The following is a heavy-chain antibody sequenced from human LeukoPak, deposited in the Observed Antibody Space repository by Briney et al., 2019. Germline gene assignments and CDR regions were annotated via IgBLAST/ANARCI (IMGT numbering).Heavy chain of an antibody. Sequence: SETLSLTCAVYGRSFSDYYWSWIRQPPGKGLEWIGEINYSGSTNYNPPLKSRVSMSVDTYKNQFSLKLISVTAADTAVYYCARDHRFDPWGQGTLVTVSS. CDR1: GRSFSDYY. J-gene: IGHJ5*02. V-gene: IGHV4-34*01. CDR3: ARDHRFDP. CDR2: INYSGST.